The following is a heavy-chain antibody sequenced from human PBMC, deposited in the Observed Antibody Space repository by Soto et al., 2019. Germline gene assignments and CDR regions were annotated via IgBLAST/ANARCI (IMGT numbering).Heavy chain of an antibody. V-gene: IGHV4-34*01. J-gene: IGHJ6*02. CDR1: GGSFSGYY. CDR3: ARKRGYSYGYYYYYYGMDV. Sequence: SETLSLTFAVYGGSFSGYYWSWLSHPPGKGLEWIGEINHSGSTNYNPSLKSRVTISVDTSKNQFSLKLSSVTAADTAVYYCARKRGYSYGYYYYYYGMDVWGQGTTVT. D-gene: IGHD5-18*01. CDR2: INHSGST.